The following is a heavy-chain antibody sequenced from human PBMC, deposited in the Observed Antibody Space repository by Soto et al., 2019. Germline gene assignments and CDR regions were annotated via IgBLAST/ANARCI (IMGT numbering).Heavy chain of an antibody. D-gene: IGHD4-17*01. Sequence: SETLSLTCTVSGGSISSGGYYWSWIRQHPGKGLEWIGYIYYSGSTYYNPSLKSRVTISVDTSKNQFSLKLSSVTAADTAVYYCACYGDYEWYFDLWGRGTLVTVSS. J-gene: IGHJ2*01. CDR1: GGSISSGGYY. CDR2: IYYSGST. CDR3: ACYGDYEWYFDL. V-gene: IGHV4-31*03.